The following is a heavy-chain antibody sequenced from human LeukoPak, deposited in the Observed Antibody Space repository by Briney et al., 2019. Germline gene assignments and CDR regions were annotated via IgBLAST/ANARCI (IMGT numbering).Heavy chain of an antibody. CDR3: ARGNLGEVLS. V-gene: IGHV3-21*06. CDR2: ISSSSNNI. J-gene: IGHJ5*02. CDR1: GFTISRYS. Sequence: GGSLRLSCAASGFTISRYSMNWVRQAPGKGLEWVSSISSSSNNIYYADSVKGRFTISRDNAKNSLYLQMSSLRAEDTAAYHCARGNLGEVLSWGQGTLVTVSS. D-gene: IGHD3-16*01.